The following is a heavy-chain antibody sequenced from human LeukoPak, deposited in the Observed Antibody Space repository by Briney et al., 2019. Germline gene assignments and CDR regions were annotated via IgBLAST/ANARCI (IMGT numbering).Heavy chain of an antibody. CDR2: IYTSGST. CDR1: GGSISSGSYY. Sequence: SETLSLTCTVSGGSISSGSYYWSWIRQPAGKGLEWIGRIYTSGSTNYNPSLKSRVTISVDTSKNQFSLKLSSVTAADTAVYYCARDEYYYDSSGFAFDYWGQGTLVTVSS. D-gene: IGHD3-22*01. CDR3: ARDEYYYDSSGFAFDY. V-gene: IGHV4-61*02. J-gene: IGHJ4*02.